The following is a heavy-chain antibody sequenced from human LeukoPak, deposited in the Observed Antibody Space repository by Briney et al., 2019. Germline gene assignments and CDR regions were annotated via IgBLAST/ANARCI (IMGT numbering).Heavy chain of an antibody. CDR1: GFTFSNYN. J-gene: IGHJ3*02. CDR3: ARDRVRVVSHGFDI. V-gene: IGHV3-21*01. Sequence: GGSLRLSCAASGFTFSNYNMNWVRQAPGKGLEWVSSISSSSSYIYYTDSLKGRFTISRDNAKNSLYLQMNSLRAEDTAVYYCARDRVRVVSHGFDIWGQGTMVTVSS. CDR2: ISSSSSYI. D-gene: IGHD3-10*01.